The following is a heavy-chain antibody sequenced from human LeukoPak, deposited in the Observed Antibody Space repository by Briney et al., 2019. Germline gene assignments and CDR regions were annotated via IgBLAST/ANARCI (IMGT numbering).Heavy chain of an antibody. V-gene: IGHV3-30*18. J-gene: IGHJ6*02. CDR1: GFTFSSYA. D-gene: IGHD3-10*01. Sequence: GRSLRLSCAASGFTFSSYAMHWVSQAPGKGLAWVAVISYDGNNKYYADSVKGRFAISRDNSKNTMDMQMNSLRAEDTAVYYCAKRVYTMVWGAEKYYYGMEVWGQGTTVTVSS. CDR2: ISYDGNNK. CDR3: AKRVYTMVWGAEKYYYGMEV.